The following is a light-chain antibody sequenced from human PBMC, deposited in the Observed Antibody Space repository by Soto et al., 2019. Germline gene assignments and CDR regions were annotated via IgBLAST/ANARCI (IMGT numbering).Light chain of an antibody. J-gene: IGLJ3*02. CDR3: SSYTSSSPWV. CDR2: EVS. Sequence: QSALTQPASVSGSPGQSITISCTGTSSDVGGYNYVSWYQQHPGKAPKLMIYEVSNRPSGVSNRFSGSKSGNTASLTISGLQAEDEADYYCSSYTSSSPWVFGGGTKLRP. V-gene: IGLV2-14*01. CDR1: SSDVGGYNY.